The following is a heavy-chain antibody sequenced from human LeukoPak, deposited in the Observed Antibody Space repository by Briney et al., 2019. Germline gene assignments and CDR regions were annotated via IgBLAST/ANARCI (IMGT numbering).Heavy chain of an antibody. CDR1: GFTFSNSA. D-gene: IGHD6-19*01. J-gene: IGHJ4*01. CDR3: AKGIYSSGWSYFDY. V-gene: IGHV3-23*01. Sequence: GGSLRLSCAASGFTFSNSAMSWVRQAPGEGLEWFSTLSGSGITTYYADSVKGRFTISRDNSKNTLYLQMNSLRAEDTAVYYCAKGIYSSGWSYFDYWGHGTLVTVSS. CDR2: LSGSGITT.